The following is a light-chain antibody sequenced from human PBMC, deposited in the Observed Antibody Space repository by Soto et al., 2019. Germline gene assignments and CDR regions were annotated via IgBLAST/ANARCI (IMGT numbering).Light chain of an antibody. J-gene: IGLJ2*01. V-gene: IGLV2-14*01. Sequence: QSALTQPASVSGSPGQSITISCTGTSSDVGGYNYVSWYQQHPGKAPKLMIYDVSNRPSGVSNRFSGSKSGNTASLTISGLQADDEPDYYCSSYTGSSTYVLFGGGTQLTVL. CDR2: DVS. CDR1: SSDVGGYNY. CDR3: SSYTGSSTYVL.